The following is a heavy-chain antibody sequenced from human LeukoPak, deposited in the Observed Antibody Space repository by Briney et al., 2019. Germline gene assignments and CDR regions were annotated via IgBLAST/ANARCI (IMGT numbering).Heavy chain of an antibody. Sequence: GGSLRLSCAASGFTFSSYEMDWVRQAPGKGLVWVSYINSNGRTTYYADSVKGRFTISRDNAKNSVYLQMDSLRAEDTAVYFCARDSQWLPDYWGQGTLVTVSS. D-gene: IGHD3-22*01. V-gene: IGHV3-48*03. J-gene: IGHJ4*02. CDR1: GFTFSSYE. CDR2: INSNGRTT. CDR3: ARDSQWLPDY.